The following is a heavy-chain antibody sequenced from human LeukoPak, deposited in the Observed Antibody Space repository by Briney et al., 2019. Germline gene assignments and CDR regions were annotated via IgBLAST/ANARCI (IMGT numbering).Heavy chain of an antibody. CDR2: INRDGSTT. Sequence: GGSLRLSCAASGFTFRYRWMHWVRQAPGKGLVWVSHINRDGSTTTYADSVKGRFTISRDNAKNTLYLQMNSLRAEDTAVYYCATNPGRGDWFDPWGQGTLVTVFS. CDR3: ATNPGRGDWFDP. CDR1: GFTFRYRW. J-gene: IGHJ5*02. D-gene: IGHD3-10*01. V-gene: IGHV3-74*01.